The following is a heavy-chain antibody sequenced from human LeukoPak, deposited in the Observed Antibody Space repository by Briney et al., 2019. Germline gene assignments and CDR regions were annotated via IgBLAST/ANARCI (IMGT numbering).Heavy chain of an antibody. CDR1: GYTFTSYG. D-gene: IGHD1-14*01. CDR3: ARDAVFAAFDI. J-gene: IGHJ3*02. Sequence: ASVKVSCKASGYTFTSYGISWVRQAPGQGLEWMGWISAYNGNTNYAQKLQGRVTMTTDTSTSTAYKELRSLRSDDTAVYYCARDAVFAAFDIWGQGTMVTVSS. CDR2: ISAYNGNT. V-gene: IGHV1-18*01.